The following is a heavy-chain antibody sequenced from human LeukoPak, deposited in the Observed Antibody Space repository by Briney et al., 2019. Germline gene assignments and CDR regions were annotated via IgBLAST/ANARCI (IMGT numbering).Heavy chain of an antibody. CDR3: ARVFDS. CDR2: VFYTGKT. Sequence: GSLRLSCAASGFTFSDYYMSWIRQAPGKGLEWVGDVFYTGKTNYNPSLRGRATISIDTSKNQFSLKLTYVTAADSAVYYCARVFDSWGQGTLVTVSS. J-gene: IGHJ4*02. CDR1: GFTFSDYY. V-gene: IGHV4-34*12.